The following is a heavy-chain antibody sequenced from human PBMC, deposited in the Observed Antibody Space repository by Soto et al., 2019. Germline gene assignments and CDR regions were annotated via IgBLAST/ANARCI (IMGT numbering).Heavy chain of an antibody. CDR2: ISYDGSNK. V-gene: IGHV3-30-3*01. J-gene: IGHJ4*02. CDR3: ARSIGGDY. Sequence: QVQLVESGGGVVQPGRSLRLSCAASGFTFSSYAMHWVRQAPGKGLEWVAVISYDGSNKYYADSVKGRFTISRDNSKNTLYRQMNSLRAEDTAVYYCARSIGGDYWGQGTLVTVSS. CDR1: GFTFSSYA. D-gene: IGHD3-16*01.